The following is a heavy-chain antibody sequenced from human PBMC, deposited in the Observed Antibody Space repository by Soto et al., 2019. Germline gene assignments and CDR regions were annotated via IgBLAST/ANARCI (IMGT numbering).Heavy chain of an antibody. CDR1: GYTFTIYY. Sequence: GASVKPSCRASGYTFTIYYMHWVRQAPGQGLEWMGIINPSGGSTSYAQKFQGRVTMTRDTSTSTVYMELSSLRSEDTAVYYCARERDDYGGNPAEYFQHWGQGTLVTVFS. V-gene: IGHV1-46*01. CDR3: ARERDDYGGNPAEYFQH. J-gene: IGHJ1*01. CDR2: INPSGGST. D-gene: IGHD4-17*01.